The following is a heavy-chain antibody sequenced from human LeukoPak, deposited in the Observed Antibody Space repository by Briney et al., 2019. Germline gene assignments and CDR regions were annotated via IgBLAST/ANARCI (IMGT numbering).Heavy chain of an antibody. CDR2: ISGSGGSA. V-gene: IGHV3-23*01. Sequence: GGSLRLSCAASGFTFSSYAMSWVRQAPGKGLEWVSAISGSGGSAYYADSVKGRFTIPRDNSKNTLYLQMSSLRAEDTAVYYCAKGLYDDILTGTHSWGQGTLVTVSS. J-gene: IGHJ4*02. D-gene: IGHD3-9*01. CDR1: GFTFSSYA. CDR3: AKGLYDDILTGTHS.